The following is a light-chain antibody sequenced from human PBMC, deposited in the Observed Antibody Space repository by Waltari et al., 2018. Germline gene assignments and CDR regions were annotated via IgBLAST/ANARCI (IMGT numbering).Light chain of an antibody. V-gene: IGKV1-8*01. CDR2: GAS. J-gene: IGKJ4*01. Sequence: AIRITQSPSSLSASTGDRVTITCRASQGISSYLAGYQQKPGKAPKLLIYGASTLQSGVASRFSGSGSGTDFTLTISCLQSEDFATYDGQQYHNYPFFGGGTRVEIK. CDR1: QGISSY. CDR3: QQYHNYPF.